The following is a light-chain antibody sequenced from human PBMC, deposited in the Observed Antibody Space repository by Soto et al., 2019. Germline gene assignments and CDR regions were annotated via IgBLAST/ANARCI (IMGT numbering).Light chain of an antibody. Sequence: QSVLTQPASVSGSPGQSITISCTGTSSDVGIYNLVSWYQQHPGKAPKPMIYEGSERPSGVSNRFSGSKSGNTASLTISGLQAEDEADYYCCSYAGSGPFVVFGGGTKLTVL. CDR1: SSDVGIYNL. CDR3: CSYAGSGPFVV. CDR2: EGS. J-gene: IGLJ2*01. V-gene: IGLV2-23*03.